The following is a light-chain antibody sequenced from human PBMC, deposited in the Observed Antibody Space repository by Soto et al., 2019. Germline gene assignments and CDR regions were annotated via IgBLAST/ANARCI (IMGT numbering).Light chain of an antibody. CDR1: QSVRRS. Sequence: EIVMTQSPGTLSVSPVERVTLSCRASQSVRRSLVWYQQKPGQAPRLLIYDASTRAAGVPARFSGSGSGTEFTLTISSLQSEDSAVYYCQKYYDWPLAFGGGTKVDIK. CDR3: QKYYDWPLA. CDR2: DAS. V-gene: IGKV3-15*01. J-gene: IGKJ4*01.